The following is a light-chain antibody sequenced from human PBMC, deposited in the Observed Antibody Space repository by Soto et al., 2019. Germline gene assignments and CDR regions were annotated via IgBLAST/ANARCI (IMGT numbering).Light chain of an antibody. J-gene: IGLJ2*01. CDR2: GNS. Sequence: QSALTQPPSVSGAPGQRVTISCTGSSSNIGAGYDVHWYKQLPGTAPKFLIYGNSDRPSGVPDRFSGSKSGTSASLAITGLQAEDEADYYCQSYDSSLSVVVFGGGTKLTVL. CDR1: SSNIGAGYD. CDR3: QSYDSSLSVVV. V-gene: IGLV1-40*01.